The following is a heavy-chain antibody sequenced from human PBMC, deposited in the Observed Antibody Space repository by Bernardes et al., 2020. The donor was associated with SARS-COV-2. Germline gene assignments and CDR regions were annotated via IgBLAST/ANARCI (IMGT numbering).Heavy chain of an antibody. CDR3: ARELLPHYGMDV. J-gene: IGHJ6*02. CDR2: ISGSGGKT. V-gene: IGHV3-23*01. D-gene: IGHD1-26*01. CDR1: GFTFSNYA. Sequence: GGSLRLSCAGSGFTFSNYAMSWVRQAPGKGLEWVSAISGSGGKTYYADSVKGRFSIFRDNSKNTLYLQMNSLRAEDTAVYYCARELLPHYGMDVWGQGTTVTVSS.